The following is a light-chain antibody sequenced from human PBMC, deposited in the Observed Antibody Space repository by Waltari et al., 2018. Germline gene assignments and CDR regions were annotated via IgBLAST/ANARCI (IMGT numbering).Light chain of an antibody. J-gene: IGLJ2*01. CDR1: NIGSRS. CDR2: YDS. Sequence: SYVLTQPPSVSVAPGQTARITCGVNNIGSRSVHWCQQRPGQAPVLVIYYDSDRPSGIPERFSGSNSGNTATLTISRVEAGDEADYYCQVWDSGRDHVVFGGGTRLTVL. V-gene: IGLV3-21*04. CDR3: QVWDSGRDHVV.